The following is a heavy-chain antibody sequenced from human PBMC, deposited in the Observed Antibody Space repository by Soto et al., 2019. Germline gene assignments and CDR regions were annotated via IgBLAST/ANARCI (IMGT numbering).Heavy chain of an antibody. V-gene: IGHV3-33*01. D-gene: IGHD3-3*01. CDR3: ARDQYDFWSGYYKRGYYYYGMDV. CDR2: IWYDGSNK. J-gene: IGHJ6*02. CDR1: GFTFSSYG. Sequence: QVQLVESRGGVVQPGRSLRLSCAASGFTFSSYGMHWVRQAPGKGLEWVAVIWYDGSNKYYADSVKGRFTISRDNSKNTLYLQMNSLRAEDTAVYYCARDQYDFWSGYYKRGYYYYGMDVWGQGTTVTVSS.